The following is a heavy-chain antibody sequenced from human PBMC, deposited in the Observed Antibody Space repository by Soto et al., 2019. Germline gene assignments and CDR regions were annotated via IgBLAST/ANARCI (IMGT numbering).Heavy chain of an antibody. D-gene: IGHD2-15*01. CDR2: IWSAGLT. V-gene: IGHV3-53*01. CDR1: GFTFSNYG. J-gene: IGHJ5*02. Sequence: GGSLRLSCATSGFTFSNYGIHWVRQAPGKGLEWVSIIWSAGLTYYADSVRGRFTISRDISKNILFLQMNNLRAEDSAIYYCARELPPDLWGQGTLVTVSS. CDR3: ARELPPDL.